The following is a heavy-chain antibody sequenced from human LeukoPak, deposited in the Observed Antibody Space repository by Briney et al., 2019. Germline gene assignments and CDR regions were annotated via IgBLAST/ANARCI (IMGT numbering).Heavy chain of an antibody. CDR1: GGTFSSYA. Sequence: SVKVSCKASGGTFSSYAISWVRQAPGQGLEWMGRIIPILGIANYAQKFQGRVTITADKSTSTAYMELRSLRSDDTAVYYCARSLVGWFDPWGQGTLVTVSS. CDR3: ARSLVGWFDP. V-gene: IGHV1-69*04. D-gene: IGHD1-26*01. J-gene: IGHJ5*02. CDR2: IIPILGIA.